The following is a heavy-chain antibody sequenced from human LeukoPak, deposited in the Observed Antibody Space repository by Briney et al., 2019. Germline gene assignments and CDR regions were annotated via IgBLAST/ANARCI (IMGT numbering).Heavy chain of an antibody. Sequence: GGSLRLPCAGSGIRFSDYSMSWVRQAPGKGLEWVSTIYYGDGYTYYADSVKGRFTISRDTSKNMLFLQIDSLRAEDTAVYYCTNSCGGDCELFEYWGQGTLVTVSS. J-gene: IGHJ4*02. D-gene: IGHD2-21*02. V-gene: IGHV3-23*01. CDR3: TNSCGGDCELFEY. CDR2: IYYGDGYT. CDR1: GIRFSDYS.